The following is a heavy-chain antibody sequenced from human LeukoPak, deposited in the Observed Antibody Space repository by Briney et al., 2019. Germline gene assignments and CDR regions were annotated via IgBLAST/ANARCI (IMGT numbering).Heavy chain of an antibody. V-gene: IGHV3-30*18. J-gene: IGHJ5*02. CDR2: ISYDGSNK. D-gene: IGHD4-23*01. CDR1: GFTFSSYG. CDR3: AKATVGHGNWFDP. Sequence: GGSLRLSCAASGFTFSSYGMHWVRQAPGKGLEWVAVISYDGSNKYYADSVKGRFTISRDNPKNTLYLQMNSLRAEDTAVYYCAKATVGHGNWFDPWGQGTLVTVSS.